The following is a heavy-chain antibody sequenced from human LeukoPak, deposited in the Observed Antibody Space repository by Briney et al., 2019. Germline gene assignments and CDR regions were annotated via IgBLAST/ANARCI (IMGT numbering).Heavy chain of an antibody. CDR1: GFSFSIYS. CDR3: ARLHRPGFGSGQTLDY. CDR2: ISSNSIFI. Sequence: GGSLRLSCEASGFSFSIYSMHWVRLAPGKGLEWVSSISSNSIFIYTSDSVKGRFTTSRDNAENSVFLQMNSLRVEDTGVYYCARLHRPGFGSGQTLDYWGQGILVTVSS. D-gene: IGHD2-21*01. V-gene: IGHV3-21*06. J-gene: IGHJ4*02.